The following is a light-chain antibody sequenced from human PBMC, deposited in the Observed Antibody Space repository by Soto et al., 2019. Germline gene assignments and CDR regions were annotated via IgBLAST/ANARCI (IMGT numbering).Light chain of an antibody. CDR2: WAS. J-gene: IGKJ1*01. V-gene: IGKV1-5*03. Sequence: DIQMAQSPSTLSGSVGDRVTITCRASQTISSWLAWYQQKPGKAPKLLIHWASNREFGVPDRISGSGSGTDFTLTISSLQTEDVAVYYCQQYYETPWTFGQGTKVDIK. CDR1: QTISSW. CDR3: QQYYETPWT.